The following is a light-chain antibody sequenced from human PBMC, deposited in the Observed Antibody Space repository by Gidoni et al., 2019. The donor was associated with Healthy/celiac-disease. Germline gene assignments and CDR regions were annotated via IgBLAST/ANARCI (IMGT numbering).Light chain of an antibody. CDR3: QQYYSTLPYT. CDR2: WAS. J-gene: IGKJ2*01. CDR1: QSVLYSSNNKNY. V-gene: IGKV4-1*01. Sequence: DIVMTQSPDSLAVSLDERATINCKSSQSVLYSSNNKNYLAWYQQKPGQPPKLLIYWASTRESGVPDRFSGSGSGTDFTLTISSLQAEDVAVYYCQQYYSTLPYTFXQXTKLEIK.